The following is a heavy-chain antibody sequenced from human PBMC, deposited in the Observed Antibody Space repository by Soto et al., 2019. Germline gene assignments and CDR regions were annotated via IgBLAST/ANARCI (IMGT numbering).Heavy chain of an antibody. J-gene: IGHJ4*02. CDR1: GYTFTSYD. V-gene: IGHV1-8*01. D-gene: IGHD6-13*01. Sequence: QVQLVQSGAEVKKPGASVKVSCKASGYTFTSYDVNWVRQATGQGLEWMGWMNPKNGNTGYAQKFQGRVTMTRNTSISTAYRELTSLRSEDTAVYYCARGHRSSWYEVDSGGQGTLVTVSS. CDR2: MNPKNGNT. CDR3: ARGHRSSWYEVDS.